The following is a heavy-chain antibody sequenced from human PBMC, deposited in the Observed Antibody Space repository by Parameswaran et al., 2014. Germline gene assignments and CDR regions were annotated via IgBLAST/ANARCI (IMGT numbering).Heavy chain of an antibody. Sequence: WVRQAPGQGLEWMGIINPSGGSTSYAQKFQGRVTMTRDASTSTVYMELSSLRSEDTAVYYCARGLTGSNGGYYYYGMDVWGQGTTVTVSS. J-gene: IGHJ6*02. CDR2: INPSGGST. D-gene: IGHD7-27*01. V-gene: IGHV1-46*01. CDR3: ARGLTGSNGGYYYYGMDV.